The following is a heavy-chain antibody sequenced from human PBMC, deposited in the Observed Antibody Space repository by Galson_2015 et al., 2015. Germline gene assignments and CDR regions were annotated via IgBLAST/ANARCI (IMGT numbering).Heavy chain of an antibody. J-gene: IGHJ2*01. V-gene: IGHV3-30-3*01. D-gene: IGHD1-7*01. CDR3: ARDKGKLRYFDL. CDR1: GFTFSTNA. Sequence: SLRLSCAVSGFTFSTNAMHWVRQAPGKGLEWVAVMSYDGSQIYYADPVKGRFTISRDNSKSTLYLQMNSLRAEDTAVYYCARDKGKLRYFDLWGRGPLVTVSS. CDR2: MSYDGSQI.